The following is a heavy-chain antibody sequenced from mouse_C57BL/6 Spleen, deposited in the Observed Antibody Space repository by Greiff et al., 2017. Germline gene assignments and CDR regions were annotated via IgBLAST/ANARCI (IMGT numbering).Heavy chain of an antibody. J-gene: IGHJ2*01. CDR3: TRWYDGYFYFDY. V-gene: IGHV5-9-1*02. Sequence: EVKLVESGEGLVKPGGSLKLSCAASGFTFSSYAMSWVRQTPEKRLAWVAYISSGGDYIYYADTVKGRFTISRDNARNTLYLQMSSLKSEDTAMYYCTRWYDGYFYFDYGGQGTTLTVSS. D-gene: IGHD2-3*01. CDR1: GFTFSSYA. CDR2: ISSGGDYI.